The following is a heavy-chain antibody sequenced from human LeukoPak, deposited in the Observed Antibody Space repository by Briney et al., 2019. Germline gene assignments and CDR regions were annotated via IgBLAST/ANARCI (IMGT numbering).Heavy chain of an antibody. J-gene: IGHJ5*02. CDR3: ARVFARDWSGSNYYFNWFDP. D-gene: IGHD2-15*01. CDR1: GYIFTDFY. V-gene: IGHV1-2*02. CDR2: INPNSGGT. Sequence: ASVKVSCKASGYIFTDFYTHWVRQAPGQGLEWMGWINPNSGGTNYAQKFQGRVTMTRDTSTSTAYMEMSSLRSEDTAVYYCARVFARDWSGSNYYFNWFDPWGQGSLVTVSS.